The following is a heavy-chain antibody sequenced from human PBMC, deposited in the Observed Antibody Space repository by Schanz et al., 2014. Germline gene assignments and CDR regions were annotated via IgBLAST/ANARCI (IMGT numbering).Heavy chain of an antibody. Sequence: QVQLQESGPGLVKPSGTLSLTCAVSGGSISSSNWWSWIRQPAGKGLEWIGRIYNSGKTNYNPSLEGRVSMSVDTSKKQLSLKLRSVTAADTAMYYCARAVGTRPYYFDYWGQGALVTVSS. V-gene: IGHV4-4*07. J-gene: IGHJ4*02. D-gene: IGHD6-13*01. CDR3: ARAVGTRPYYFDY. CDR2: IYNSGKT. CDR1: GGSISSSNW.